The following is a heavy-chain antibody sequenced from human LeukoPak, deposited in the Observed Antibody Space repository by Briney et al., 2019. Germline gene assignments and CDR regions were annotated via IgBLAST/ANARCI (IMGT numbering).Heavy chain of an antibody. CDR3: ARDPLNYDSSGYIRYYFDY. CDR2: IWYGGSNK. CDR1: GFTFSDYG. V-gene: IGHV3-33*01. J-gene: IGHJ4*02. Sequence: GGSLRLSCAASGFTFSDYGMHWVRQAPGKGLEWVAVIWYGGSNKYYADSVTGRFTISRDNSKNTLYLQMNSLRAEDTAVYYCARDPLNYDSSGYIRYYFDYWGQGTLVTVS. D-gene: IGHD3-22*01.